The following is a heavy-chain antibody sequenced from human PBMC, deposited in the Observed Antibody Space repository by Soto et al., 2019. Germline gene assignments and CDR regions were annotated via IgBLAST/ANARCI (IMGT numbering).Heavy chain of an antibody. D-gene: IGHD2-15*01. Sequence: EVQLVESGGGLVQPGGSLKLSCAASGFTFSDSAMHWVRQASGKGLEWVGRIRSKPNTDATAYAASVKGRFTISRDDSKNTAYLKMNSLKPEDTAVYYCTRHVDCSGGSCYSGYYYYMDVWGKGTTVTVSS. J-gene: IGHJ6*03. CDR1: GFTFSDSA. CDR3: TRHVDCSGGSCYSGYYYYMDV. CDR2: IRSKPNTDAT. V-gene: IGHV3-73*01.